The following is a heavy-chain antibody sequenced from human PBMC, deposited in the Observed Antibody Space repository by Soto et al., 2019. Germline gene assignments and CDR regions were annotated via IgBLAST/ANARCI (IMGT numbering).Heavy chain of an antibody. CDR3: ARITDQYNSRFYQHGLDV. CDR2: ISAYNGNT. J-gene: IGHJ6*02. D-gene: IGHD6-19*01. Sequence: ASVKVSCKASSYTFTSYGISWVRQAPGQGLEWMGWISAYNGNTNYAQKLQGRVTMTTETSTSTAYMELRRLRFDDTAVYYCARITDQYNSRFYQHGLDVWGQGTTVTVSS. CDR1: SYTFTSYG. V-gene: IGHV1-18*01.